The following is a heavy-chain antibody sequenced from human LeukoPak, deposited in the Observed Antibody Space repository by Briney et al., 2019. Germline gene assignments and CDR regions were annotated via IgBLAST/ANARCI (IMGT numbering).Heavy chain of an antibody. J-gene: IGHJ6*02. V-gene: IGHV3-30*03. Sequence: PGGSLSLSCAASGFTFSSYSMNWVRQAPGKGLEWVAVISYDGSNKYYADSVKGRFTIYRDNSKNTLYLQMNSLRAEDTAVYYCARTWVRLLDYYYGMDVWGQGTTVTVSS. CDR1: GFTFSSYS. CDR3: ARTWVRLLDYYYGMDV. D-gene: IGHD3-10*01. CDR2: ISYDGSNK.